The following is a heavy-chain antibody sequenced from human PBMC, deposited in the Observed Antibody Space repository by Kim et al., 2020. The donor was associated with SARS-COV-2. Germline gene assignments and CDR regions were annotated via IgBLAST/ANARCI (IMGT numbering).Heavy chain of an antibody. CDR1: GGTFSSYA. CDR3: ARGGAYYYDSSGYHSAY. D-gene: IGHD3-22*01. J-gene: IGHJ4*02. Sequence: SVKVSCKASGGTFSSYAISWVRQAPGQGLEWMGGIIPIFGTANYAQKFQGRVTITADESTSTAYMELSSLRSEDTAVYYCARGGAYYYDSSGYHSAYWGQGTLVTVSS. CDR2: IIPIFGTA. V-gene: IGHV1-69*13.